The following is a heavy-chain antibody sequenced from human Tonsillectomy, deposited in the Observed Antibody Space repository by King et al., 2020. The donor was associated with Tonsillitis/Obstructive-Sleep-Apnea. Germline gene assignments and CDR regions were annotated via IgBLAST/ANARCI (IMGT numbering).Heavy chain of an antibody. D-gene: IGHD5-12*01. CDR1: GYSFTSYW. V-gene: IGHV5-51*01. CDR3: ARLVDSGYDSHDAFDI. CDR2: IYPGDSDT. J-gene: IGHJ3*02. Sequence: VQLVESGAEVKKPGESLKISCKGSGYSFTSYWIGWVRQMPGKGLEWMGIIYPGDSDTRYSPSFQGQVTISADKSISTAYLQWSSLKASDTAMYYCARLVDSGYDSHDAFDIWGQGTMVTVSS.